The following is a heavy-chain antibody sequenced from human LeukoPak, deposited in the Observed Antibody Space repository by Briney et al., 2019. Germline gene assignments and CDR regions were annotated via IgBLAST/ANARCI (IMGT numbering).Heavy chain of an antibody. CDR2: ISGSGGST. V-gene: IGHV3-23*01. CDR1: GFTFRSYA. Sequence: GGSLRLSCAASGFTFRSYAMSWVRQAPGKGLEWVSDISGSGGSTYYADSVKGRFTISRDNSKNTMYLQMNSLRAEDTAVYYCAKRIQSAMAMGYWGQGTLVTVSS. J-gene: IGHJ4*02. D-gene: IGHD5-18*01. CDR3: AKRIQSAMAMGY.